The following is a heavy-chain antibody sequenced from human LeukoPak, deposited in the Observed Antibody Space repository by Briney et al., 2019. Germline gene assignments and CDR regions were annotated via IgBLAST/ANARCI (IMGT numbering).Heavy chain of an antibody. CDR3: AKLLYYYDSSQPY. CDR2: IKQDRSEK. J-gene: IGHJ4*02. Sequence: PSETLSLTCAVYGGSFSGYYWSWIRQPPGKGLELVANIKQDRSEKYYVDSVKGRFTISRDNAKNSLYLQMNSLRAEDTAVYYCAKLLYYYDSSQPYWGQGTLVTVSS. V-gene: IGHV3-7*03. D-gene: IGHD3-22*01. CDR1: GGSFSGYY.